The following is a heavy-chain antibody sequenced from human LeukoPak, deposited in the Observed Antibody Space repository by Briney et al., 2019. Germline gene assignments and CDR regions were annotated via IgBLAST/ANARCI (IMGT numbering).Heavy chain of an antibody. V-gene: IGHV5-51*01. CDR1: YSFTTYW. D-gene: IGHD3-9*01. J-gene: IGHJ4*02. CDR3: ATLHVGYDILTGYYPHYFDH. Sequence: GESLKISCGYSFTTYWIGWVRQMPGKGLDWMGIMYPADSDTRYSPSFQGQVTISADRSISTAYLQWSSLKASDTAMYYCATLHVGYDILTGYYPHYFDHWGQGTLVTVSS. CDR2: MYPADSDT.